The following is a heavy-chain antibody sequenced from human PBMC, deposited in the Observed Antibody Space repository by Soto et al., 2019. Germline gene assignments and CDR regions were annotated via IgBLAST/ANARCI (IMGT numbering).Heavy chain of an antibody. D-gene: IGHD2-21*02. J-gene: IGHJ4*02. Sequence: EVQLVESGGVVVQPGGSLRLSCAASGFTFDDYTMHWVRQAPGKGLEWVSLISWDGGSTYYADSVKGRFTISRDNSKNTLYLQMNSLRAEDTAVYYCAKVGHIVVVTAIRSRGEGDYWGQGTLVTVSS. V-gene: IGHV3-43*01. CDR1: GFTFDDYT. CDR3: AKVGHIVVVTAIRSRGEGDY. CDR2: ISWDGGST.